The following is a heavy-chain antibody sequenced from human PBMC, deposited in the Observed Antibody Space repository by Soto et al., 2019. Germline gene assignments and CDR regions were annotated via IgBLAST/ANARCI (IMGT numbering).Heavy chain of an antibody. CDR2: INPNSGGT. CDR3: ARDVEWFGGVRTPNDAFDL. V-gene: IGHV1-2*02. D-gene: IGHD3-10*01. J-gene: IGHJ3*01. CDR1: GYTFTGYY. Sequence: ASVKVSCKASGYTFTGYYMHWVRQAPGQGLEWMGWINPNSGGTNYAQKFQGRVTMTRDTSISTAYMELSRLRSDDTAVYYCARDVEWFGGVRTPNDAFDLWGQGTMVTVSS.